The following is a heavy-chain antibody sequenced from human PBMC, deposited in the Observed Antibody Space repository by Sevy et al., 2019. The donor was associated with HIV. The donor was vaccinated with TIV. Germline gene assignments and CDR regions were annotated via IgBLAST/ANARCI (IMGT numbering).Heavy chain of an antibody. Sequence: GGSLRLSCAASRFTFSTYGMHWVRQAPGKGLEWVAFIRYDGSTKYYGDSVKGRFTISRDNSKNTLYLQMNSLRAEDTAVYYCAKGLGMVQGALLIDDIWGQGTMVTVSS. J-gene: IGHJ3*02. CDR1: RFTFSTYG. D-gene: IGHD3-10*01. CDR2: IRYDGSTK. V-gene: IGHV3-30*02. CDR3: AKGLGMVQGALLIDDI.